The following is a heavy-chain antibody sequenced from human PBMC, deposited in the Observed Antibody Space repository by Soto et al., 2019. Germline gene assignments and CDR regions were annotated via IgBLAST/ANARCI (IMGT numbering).Heavy chain of an antibody. CDR3: ARGGYYDNVWGKLSHNGLDV. CDR1: GYTFIRYG. D-gene: IGHD3-16*01. CDR2: ISPYNDQT. J-gene: IGHJ6*02. V-gene: IGHV1-18*01. Sequence: QVQLVQSASEVMKPGASVKVSCKASGYTFIRYGITWVRQAPGQRLEWMGWISPYNDQTIYAQKLQGRVTMTADTSTRTVYMQLRSMKSDDTAVYYCARGGYYDNVWGKLSHNGLDVWGQATSVTVSS.